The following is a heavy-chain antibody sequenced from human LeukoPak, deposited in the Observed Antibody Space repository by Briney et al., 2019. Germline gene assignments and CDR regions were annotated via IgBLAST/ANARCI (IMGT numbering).Heavy chain of an antibody. CDR3: VRRSAARSGFDY. CDR1: GFSFSSYW. V-gene: IGHV3-74*01. D-gene: IGHD6-6*01. J-gene: IGHJ4*02. CDR2: IKSDGSST. Sequence: GGSLRLSCVASGFSFSSYWMYWVRQVPGKGLLSISRIKSDGSSTTYADSVEGRSTISRDNAKNTLYLQMNSLRVEDTAVYYCVRRSAARSGFDYWGQGSRVTVSS.